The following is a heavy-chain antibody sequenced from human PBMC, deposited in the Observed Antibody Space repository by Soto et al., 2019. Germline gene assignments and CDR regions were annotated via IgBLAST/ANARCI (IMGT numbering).Heavy chain of an antibody. D-gene: IGHD2-2*01. CDR2: ISAYNGNT. J-gene: IGHJ3*02. CDR1: GYTFTSYG. V-gene: IGHV1-18*01. Sequence: ASVKVSCKASGYTFTSYGISWVRQAPGQGLEWMGWISAYNGNTNYAQKLQGRVTMTTDTSTSTAYMELRSLRSDDTAVYYCARVVSAAHAPDAFDIWGQGTMVTVSS. CDR3: ARVVSAAHAPDAFDI.